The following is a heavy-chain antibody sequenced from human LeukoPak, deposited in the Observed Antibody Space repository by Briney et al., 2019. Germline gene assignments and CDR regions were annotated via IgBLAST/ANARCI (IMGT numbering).Heavy chain of an antibody. CDR2: IYYSGST. D-gene: IGHD4-17*01. V-gene: IGHV4-59*01. CDR1: GGSISSYY. CDR3: ARFVDAVTLNWFDP. Sequence: ASETLSLTCTVSGGSISSYYWSWIRQPPGKGLEWIGYIYYSGSTNYNPSLKSRVTISVDTSKNQFSLKLSSVTAADTAVYYCARFVDAVTLNWFDPWGQGTLVTVSS. J-gene: IGHJ5*02.